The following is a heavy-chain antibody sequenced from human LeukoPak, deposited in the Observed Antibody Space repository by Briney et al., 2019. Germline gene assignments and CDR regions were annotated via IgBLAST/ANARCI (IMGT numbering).Heavy chain of an antibody. J-gene: IGHJ4*02. CDR3: ARGNYYDSSGYYWDY. CDR1: GGSISSYY. D-gene: IGHD3-22*01. V-gene: IGHV4-59*12. CDR2: IYYSGST. Sequence: SETLSLTCTVSGGSISSYYWSWIRQPPGKGLEWIGYIYYSGSTYYNPSLKSRVTISVDTSKNQFSLKLSSVTAADTAVYYCARGNYYDSSGYYWDYWGQGTLVTVSS.